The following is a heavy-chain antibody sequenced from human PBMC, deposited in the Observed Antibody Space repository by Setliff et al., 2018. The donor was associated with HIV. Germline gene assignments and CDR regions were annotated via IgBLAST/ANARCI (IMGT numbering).Heavy chain of an antibody. V-gene: IGHV4-34*01. CDR1: GESFSGYF. CDR2: TNPGATT. J-gene: IGHJ4*01. D-gene: IGHD1-1*01. CDR3: ARGRRLPGWKYFDY. Sequence: SETLSLTCAVYGESFSGYFWSWIRQPPGKGLEWIGETNPGATTNYNPSLKSRVTISVDTSKKQVSLKVNSLTAADTAVYYCARGRRLPGWKYFDYWGRGTLVTVSS.